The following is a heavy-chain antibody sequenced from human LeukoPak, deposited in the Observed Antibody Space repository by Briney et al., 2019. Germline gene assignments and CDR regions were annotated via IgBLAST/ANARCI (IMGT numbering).Heavy chain of an antibody. J-gene: IGHJ3*02. V-gene: IGHV6-1*01. D-gene: IGHD5-12*01. Sequence: SQTLSLTCAISGDSVSSKTAGWNWIRQSPSRGLEWLGSTYYRSKWYNDDAVSVKGRITINPDTAKNQFSLKLSSVTAADTAVYYCARVYGSGYDFRGAFDIWGQGTMVTVSS. CDR1: GDSVSSKTAG. CDR2: TYYRSKWYN. CDR3: ARVYGSGYDFRGAFDI.